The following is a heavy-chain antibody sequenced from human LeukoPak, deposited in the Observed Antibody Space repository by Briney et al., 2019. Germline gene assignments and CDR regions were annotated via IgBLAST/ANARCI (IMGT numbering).Heavy chain of an antibody. CDR3: ARDCVKCAVDY. J-gene: IGHJ4*02. CDR2: IKQDGSEK. Sequence: GGSLRLSCAASGFTFSSYWMSWVRQAPGKRLEWVANIKQDGSEKYYVDSVKGRFTISRDNAKNSLYLQMNSLRAEDTAVYYCARDCVKCAVDYWGQGTLVTVSS. V-gene: IGHV3-7*01. D-gene: IGHD3-16*02. CDR1: GFTFSSYW.